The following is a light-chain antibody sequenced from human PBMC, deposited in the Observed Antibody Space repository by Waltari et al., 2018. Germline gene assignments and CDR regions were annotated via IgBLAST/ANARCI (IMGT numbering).Light chain of an antibody. CDR3: LLYYRGSWV. V-gene: IGLV7-43*01. CDR2: STS. Sequence: QTVVTQEPSLTVSPGGTVTLTCASRTGAVPATYYANWFQQKPGQSPTSLIYSTSEKHSWTPARFSGSLLGGKATLTLSGVRPEDEADYYCLLYYRGSWVFGGGTKLTVL. J-gene: IGLJ2*01. CDR1: TGAVPATYY.